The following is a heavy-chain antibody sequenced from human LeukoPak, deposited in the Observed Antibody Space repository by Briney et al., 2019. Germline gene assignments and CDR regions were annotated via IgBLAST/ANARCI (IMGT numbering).Heavy chain of an antibody. CDR3: ANTVNYYYYYYDMDV. CDR2: ISYDGSKK. CDR1: GFTFSSYG. Sequence: GRSLRLSCAASGFTFSSYGMHWVRQAPGKGLEWVAVISYDGSKKYYADSVKGRFTISRDDSKNTLYLQMSSLRAEDTAVYYCANTVNYYYYYYDMDVWGKGTTVTVSS. D-gene: IGHD4-17*01. V-gene: IGHV3-30*18. J-gene: IGHJ6*04.